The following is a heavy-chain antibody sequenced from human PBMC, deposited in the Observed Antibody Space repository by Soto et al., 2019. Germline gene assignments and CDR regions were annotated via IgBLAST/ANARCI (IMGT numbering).Heavy chain of an antibody. J-gene: IGHJ4*02. D-gene: IGHD4-4*01. CDR1: GGSISSGFYY. V-gene: IGHV4-31*03. CDR3: ARVRTTVTSLYYLDY. CDR2: IYYSGST. Sequence: QVQLQESGPGLVKPSQTLSLTCTFSGGSISSGFYYWSWIRQHPGKGLQWIGYIYYSGSTYYNPSLKSRVTISVDTSTNQFSLKLSSVTAADTAVYYCARVRTTVTSLYYLDYWGQGTLVTVSS.